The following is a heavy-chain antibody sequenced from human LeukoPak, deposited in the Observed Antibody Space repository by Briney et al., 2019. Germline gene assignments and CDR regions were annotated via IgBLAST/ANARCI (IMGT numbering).Heavy chain of an antibody. D-gene: IGHD6-19*01. J-gene: IGHJ4*02. CDR2: ISYDGSNK. V-gene: IGHV3-30-3*01. Sequence: PGGSLRLSCAASGFTFSSYAMHWVRQAPGKGLEWVAVISYDGSNKYYADSVKGRFTISRDNSKNTLYLQMNSLRAEDTAVYYCAKVDSSGWYRFDYWGQGTLVTVSS. CDR3: AKVDSSGWYRFDY. CDR1: GFTFSSYA.